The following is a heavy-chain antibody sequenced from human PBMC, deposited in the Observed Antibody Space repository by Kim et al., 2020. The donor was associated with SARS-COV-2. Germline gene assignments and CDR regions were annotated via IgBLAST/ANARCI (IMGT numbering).Heavy chain of an antibody. CDR1: GFTFSSYW. CDR2: INSDGSST. J-gene: IGHJ3*01. Sequence: GGSLRLSCAVSGFTFSSYWMHWVRQPPGKGLVWVSRINSDGSSTTYADSVKGRFTITRDNANNTLYLLMNSLRAEDTAVYYGARGRSGRYPRALDVWGQG. CDR3: ARGRSGRYPRALDV. D-gene: IGHD1-26*01. V-gene: IGHV3-74*01.